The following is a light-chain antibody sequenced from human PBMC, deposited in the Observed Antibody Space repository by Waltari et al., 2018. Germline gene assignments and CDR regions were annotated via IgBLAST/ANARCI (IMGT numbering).Light chain of an antibody. Sequence: SYELTQPPSVSVSPGQTARITCSGHDLPRKYAYWFQQKSGQAPRLVIYEDTKLPSGIPARFSVSSSGTVATLTITGTQVDDEADYYCYSSDTTGLRVFGGGTTVVVL. CDR1: DLPRKY. J-gene: IGLJ1*01. CDR3: YSSDTTGLRV. CDR2: EDT. V-gene: IGLV3-10*01.